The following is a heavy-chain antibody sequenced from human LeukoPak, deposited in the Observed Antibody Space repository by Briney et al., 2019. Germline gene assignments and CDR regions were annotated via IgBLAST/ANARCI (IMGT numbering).Heavy chain of an antibody. CDR2: ISSSSSYI. D-gene: IGHD6-13*01. CDR1: GFTFSSYS. J-gene: IGHJ4*02. CDR3: ARSTIAAAGPFDY. Sequence: GGSLRLSCAASGFTFSSYSMNWVRQAPGKGLEWVSSISSSSSYIYYADSVKGRFTISRDNAKNSLYLQMNSLRAEDTAAYYCARSTIAAAGPFDYWGQGTLVTVSS. V-gene: IGHV3-21*01.